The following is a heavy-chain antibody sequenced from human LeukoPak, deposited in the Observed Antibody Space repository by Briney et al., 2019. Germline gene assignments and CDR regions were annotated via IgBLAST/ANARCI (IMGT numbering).Heavy chain of an antibody. V-gene: IGHV3-7*01. CDR3: ATLGKQLWLLHRFDF. Sequence: GGSLRLSCAASGFTFSSYWMSWVRQAPGKGLEWVANINQDGSEKYFVDSVKGRFTISRDNAKNSLYLQMNSLRAEDTAVYYCATLGKQLWLLHRFDFWGQGTLVTVSS. D-gene: IGHD5-18*01. CDR2: INQDGSEK. J-gene: IGHJ4*02. CDR1: GFTFSSYW.